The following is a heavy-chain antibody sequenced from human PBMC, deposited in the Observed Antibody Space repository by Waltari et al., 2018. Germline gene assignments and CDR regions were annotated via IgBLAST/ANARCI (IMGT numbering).Heavy chain of an antibody. V-gene: IGHV1-2*06. CDR1: GYTFTGYY. CDR2: NNPNRGGT. CDR3: ARDRILEYIWGSTLYYFDY. D-gene: IGHD3-16*01. Sequence: QVQLVQSGAEVKKPGASVKVSCKASGYTFTGYYMHWVRQAPGQGLEWMGRNNPNRGGTNYAQKFQGRVTMTRYTSISTAYMELSRLRSDDTAVYYCARDRILEYIWGSTLYYFDYWGQGTLVTVSS. J-gene: IGHJ4*02.